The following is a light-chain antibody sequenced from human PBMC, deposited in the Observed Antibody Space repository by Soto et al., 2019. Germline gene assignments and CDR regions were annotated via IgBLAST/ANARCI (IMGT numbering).Light chain of an antibody. J-gene: IGLJ1*01. V-gene: IGLV2-14*03. CDR2: EVS. CDR3: TSFSPRRIYV. CDR1: RSDIGAYDY. Sequence: SGLSQAASLCGAHGQLITVSRKRNRSDIGAYDYVSWYQQHPGRAPKLIIYEVSHRFSGLSYRFSGSKSGNTASLTISGLHAEDEGEYYCTSFSPRRIYVVVRVTRFNVL.